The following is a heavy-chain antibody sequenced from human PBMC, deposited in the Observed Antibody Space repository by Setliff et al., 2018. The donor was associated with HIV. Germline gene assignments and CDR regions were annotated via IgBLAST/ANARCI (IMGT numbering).Heavy chain of an antibody. D-gene: IGHD1-26*01. CDR1: GYSISSAYY. CDR3: ARGMGGSQVGGDAFDI. Sequence: ETLSLTCAVSGYSISSAYYWGWIRQPPGKELEWIGSIYDSGSTHNNPSLKSRVTISVDTSKNHLSLKLSSVTAADTAVYYCARGMGGSQVGGDAFDIWGQGTTVTVSS. J-gene: IGHJ3*02. CDR2: IYDSGST. V-gene: IGHV4-38-2*01.